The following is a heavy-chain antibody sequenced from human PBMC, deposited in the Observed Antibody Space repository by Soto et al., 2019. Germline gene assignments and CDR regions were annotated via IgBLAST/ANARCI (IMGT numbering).Heavy chain of an antibody. CDR2: MNPNSGNT. CDR1: GYTFTSYD. V-gene: IGHV1-8*01. Sequence: QVQLVQSGAEVKKPGASVKVSCKASGYTFTSYDINWVRQATGQGLEWMGWMNPNSGNTGYAQKFQGRVTISRNTSISTANMQLRRLRSEDTAVYYCARGGITGTTRSYWGQGTLVTVSS. CDR3: ARGGITGTTRSY. D-gene: IGHD1-20*01. J-gene: IGHJ4*02.